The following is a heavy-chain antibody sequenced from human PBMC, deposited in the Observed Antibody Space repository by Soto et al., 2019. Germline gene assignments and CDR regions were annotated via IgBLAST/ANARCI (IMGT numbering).Heavy chain of an antibody. V-gene: IGHV4-59*08. CDR1: GGSISSYY. CDR3: ARTGLLWFGEPFDY. J-gene: IGHJ4*02. Sequence: SETLSLTCTVSGGSISSYYWSWIRQPPGKGLEWIGYIYYSGSTNYNPSLKSRVTISVDTSKNQFSLKLSSVTAADTAVYYCARTGLLWFGEPFDYWGQGTLVTVSS. D-gene: IGHD3-10*01. CDR2: IYYSGST.